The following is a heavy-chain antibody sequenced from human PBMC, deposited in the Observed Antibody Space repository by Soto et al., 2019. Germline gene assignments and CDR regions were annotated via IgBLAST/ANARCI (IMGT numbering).Heavy chain of an antibody. CDR3: ARDRDNSNWPNFDY. J-gene: IGHJ4*02. Sequence: QVQLVQSGSEVKKPGSSVKVSCKASGGTFSIYTISWVRQAPGQGLEWMGRVIPTFDVTSYAQRFQGRVTITADKSTTTAYMELSSLRSEDTAVYYCARDRDNSNWPNFDYWGQGTLVTVSS. V-gene: IGHV1-69*02. CDR2: VIPTFDVT. CDR1: GGTFSIYT. D-gene: IGHD6-13*01.